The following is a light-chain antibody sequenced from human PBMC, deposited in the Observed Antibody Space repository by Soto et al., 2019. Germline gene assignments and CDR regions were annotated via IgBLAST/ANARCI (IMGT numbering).Light chain of an antibody. Sequence: EVVLTQSPATLSVSPGAGATLSCRASQSVGSNLAWYQQKPGQTPRVLIYGASTRAIGIPARFSGSGFRTEFTLTISSLQSEDFVVYYCQQYSNWPLLSFGGGTKVEIK. V-gene: IGKV3-15*01. J-gene: IGKJ4*01. CDR2: GAS. CDR3: QQYSNWPLLS. CDR1: QSVGSN.